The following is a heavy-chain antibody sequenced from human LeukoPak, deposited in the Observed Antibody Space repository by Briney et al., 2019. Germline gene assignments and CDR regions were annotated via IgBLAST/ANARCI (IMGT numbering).Heavy chain of an antibody. D-gene: IGHD2-2*02. Sequence: GRSLRLSCAASGFTFDDYAMHWVRQAPGKGLEWVSGISWNSGSIGYADSVKGRFTISRDNAKNSLYLQMNSLRAEDTAVYYCARDPSIVVVPAAILALYFDYWGQGTLVTVSS. J-gene: IGHJ4*02. CDR3: ARDPSIVVVPAAILALYFDY. V-gene: IGHV3-9*01. CDR2: ISWNSGSI. CDR1: GFTFDDYA.